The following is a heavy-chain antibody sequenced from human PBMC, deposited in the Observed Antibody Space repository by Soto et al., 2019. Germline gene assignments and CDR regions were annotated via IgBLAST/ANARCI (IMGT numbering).Heavy chain of an antibody. CDR1: GFTFSGSA. J-gene: IGHJ4*02. CDR2: IRSKANSYAT. Sequence: EVQLVESGGGLVQPGGSLKLSCAASGFTFSGSAMHWVRQASGKGLEWVGRIRSKANSYATEYAASVKGRFTISRDDSKNTAYLQMNSLKTEDTAVYYCTRKLDSSGWYGGDYWGQGTLVTVSS. D-gene: IGHD6-19*01. V-gene: IGHV3-73*02. CDR3: TRKLDSSGWYGGDY.